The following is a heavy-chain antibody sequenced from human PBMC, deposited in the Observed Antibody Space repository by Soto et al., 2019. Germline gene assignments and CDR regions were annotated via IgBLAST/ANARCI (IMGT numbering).Heavy chain of an antibody. CDR2: ISGSGGST. V-gene: IGHV3-23*01. CDR3: AKAQLLWFGELYY. CDR1: GFTFSSYA. D-gene: IGHD3-10*01. J-gene: IGHJ4*02. Sequence: EVQLLESGGGLVQPGGSLRLSCAASGFTFSSYAMSWVRQAPGKGLEWVSSISGSGGSTYYADSVKGRFTISRDNSKNTLYLQMNSLRAEDTAVYYCAKAQLLWFGELYYWGQGTLVTVSS.